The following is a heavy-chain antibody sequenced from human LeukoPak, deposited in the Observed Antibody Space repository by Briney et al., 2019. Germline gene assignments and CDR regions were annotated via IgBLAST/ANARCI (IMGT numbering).Heavy chain of an antibody. D-gene: IGHD3-22*01. J-gene: IGHJ5*02. CDR1: GFTVSSNY. Sequence: GGSLRLSCAASGFTVSSNYMSWVRQAPGKGLDWVSVIYSGGSTYYADSVKGRFTISRDNSKNTLYLQMNSLRAEDTAVYYCARGHTYYYDSSGYSYWFDPWGQGTLVTVSS. CDR3: ARGHTYYYDSSGYSYWFDP. V-gene: IGHV3-53*01. CDR2: IYSGGST.